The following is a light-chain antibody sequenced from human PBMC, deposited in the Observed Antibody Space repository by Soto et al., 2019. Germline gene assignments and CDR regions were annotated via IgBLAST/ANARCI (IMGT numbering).Light chain of an antibody. J-gene: IGLJ3*02. CDR2: DVN. CDR1: SSDVGRYNY. Sequence: QSALTQPASVSGSPGQSITISCTGTSSDVGRYNYVSWYQQHPGKAPKLMIYDVNNRPSGVSNRFSGSKSGNTASLTISGLQAEDEADYYCSSYTISSTRVVFGGGTKLTVL. V-gene: IGLV2-14*01. CDR3: SSYTISSTRVV.